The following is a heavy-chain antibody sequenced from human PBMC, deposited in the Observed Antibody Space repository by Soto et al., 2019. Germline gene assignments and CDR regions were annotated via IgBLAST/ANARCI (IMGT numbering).Heavy chain of an antibody. CDR2: IYSGGST. CDR1: GFTVSSNY. CDR3: ARDPPATRHGMDV. Sequence: EVQLVETGGSLIQPGRSLRLSCAASGFTVSSNYMSWVRQAPGKGLEWVSVIYSGGSTYYADSVRGRFTISRDNSKNTLYLQMKSLRAEDTAVYYCARDPPATRHGMDVWGQGTTVTVSS. V-gene: IGHV3-53*02. J-gene: IGHJ6*02.